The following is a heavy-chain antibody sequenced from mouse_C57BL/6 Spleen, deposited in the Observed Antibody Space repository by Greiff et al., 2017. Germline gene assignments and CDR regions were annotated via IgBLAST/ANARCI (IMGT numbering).Heavy chain of an antibody. D-gene: IGHD2-5*01. J-gene: IGHJ4*01. V-gene: IGHV1-52*01. CDR3: ARCYSNSYAMDY. CDR1: GYTFTSYW. Sequence: QVQLQQPGAELVRPGSSVKLSCKASGYTFTSYWMHWVKQRPIQGLEWIGNIDPSDSETHYNQKFKDKATLTVDKSSSTAYMQLSSLTADVSSVYYCARCYSNSYAMDYWGQGTSVTVSS. CDR2: IDPSDSET.